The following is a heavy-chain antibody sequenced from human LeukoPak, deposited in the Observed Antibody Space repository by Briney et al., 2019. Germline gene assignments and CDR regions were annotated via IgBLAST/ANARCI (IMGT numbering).Heavy chain of an antibody. V-gene: IGHV3-23*01. D-gene: IGHD3-10*01. J-gene: IGHJ4*02. Sequence: GGSLRLSCAASGFTFSSYAMSGVREAPGRGLEWVSAIRGSGGSTYYADSVKGRFTISRDISKNTLYLKMTSLRAEDTAVYYCAKFGYYYGSGSYYNPLDYWGQGTLVTVSS. CDR3: AKFGYYYGSGSYYNPLDY. CDR1: GFTFSSYA. CDR2: IRGSGGST.